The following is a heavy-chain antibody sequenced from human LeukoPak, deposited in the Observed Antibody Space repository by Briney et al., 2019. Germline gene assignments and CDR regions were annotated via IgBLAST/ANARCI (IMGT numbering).Heavy chain of an antibody. CDR2: IYTSGGT. V-gene: IGHV4-4*07. J-gene: IGHJ6*02. Sequence: SETLSLTCTVSGGSISSYYWSWIRQPAGKGLEWIGRIYTSGGTNYNPSLKSRVTMSVDTSKNQFSLKLSSVTAADTAVYYCAAVGFGDNNYYYYYGMDVWGQGTTVTVSS. CDR1: GGSISSYY. D-gene: IGHD3-10*01. CDR3: AAVGFGDNNYYYYYGMDV.